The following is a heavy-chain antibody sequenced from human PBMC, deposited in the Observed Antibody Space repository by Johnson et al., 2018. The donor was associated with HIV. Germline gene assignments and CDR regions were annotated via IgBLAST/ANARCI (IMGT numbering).Heavy chain of an antibody. CDR3: VRDPYYYDSSDAFDI. J-gene: IGHJ3*02. CDR1: GFTFSNSW. V-gene: IGHV3-74*01. D-gene: IGHD3-22*01. CDR2: INSDGLNI. Sequence: VQLVESGGGLVQPGGSLRLSCAASGFTFSNSWMHWVRQAPGEGLVWVSHINSDGLNITYADSVKGRFTISRDNAKNTLYLQMNSLRAEDTAVYYCVRDPYYYDSSDAFDIWGQGTMVTVSS.